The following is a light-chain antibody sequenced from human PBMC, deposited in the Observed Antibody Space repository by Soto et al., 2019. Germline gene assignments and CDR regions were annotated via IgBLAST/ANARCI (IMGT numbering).Light chain of an antibody. J-gene: IGKJ1*01. Sequence: EIQMTQSPSTLSAYVGDRVTITCRASQNINTWLAWYQQKPGKAPKFLIYDASSLENGVPSRFSGSGSGTEFALTISSLQPDDFATYYCQQYNTYSTFGQGTKVDIK. V-gene: IGKV1-5*01. CDR2: DAS. CDR3: QQYNTYST. CDR1: QNINTW.